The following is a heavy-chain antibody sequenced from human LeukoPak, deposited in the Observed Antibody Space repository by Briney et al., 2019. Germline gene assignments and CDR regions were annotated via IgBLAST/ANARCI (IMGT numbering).Heavy chain of an antibody. CDR1: GGSFSGYY. J-gene: IGHJ4*02. CDR2: IHHSGST. Sequence: SETLSFTCAVYGGSFSGYYWSWIRHPPRKGQEWVGEIHHSGSTNYNPSLKSRVTISVDTSKNQCSLKLSSVTAADTAVYYCASTHRRFGELLYYCDYWGQGSLVTVSS. D-gene: IGHD3-10*01. V-gene: IGHV4-34*01. CDR3: ASTHRRFGELLYYCDY.